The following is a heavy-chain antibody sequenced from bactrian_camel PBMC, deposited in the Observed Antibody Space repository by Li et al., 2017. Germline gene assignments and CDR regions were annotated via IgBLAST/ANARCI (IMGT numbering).Heavy chain of an antibody. Sequence: HVQLVESGGGSVMAGGSLRLSCVASGYTFGTYCMGWFRQGPGREREGVAGFQFDGRTGYASSVKGRFTISRDNANNTVYLQMNTLRPEDTAMYYCGAASKSSVGFCPLAPLHKYDHWVQGTQVTVS. CDR3: GAASKSSVGFCPLAPLHKYDH. CDR2: FQFDGRT. CDR1: GYTFGTYC. J-gene: IGHJ4*01. D-gene: IGHD1*01. V-gene: IGHV3S9*01.